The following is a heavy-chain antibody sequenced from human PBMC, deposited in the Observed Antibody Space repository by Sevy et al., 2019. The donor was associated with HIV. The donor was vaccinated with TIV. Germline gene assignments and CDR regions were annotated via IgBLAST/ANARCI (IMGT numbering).Heavy chain of an antibody. CDR3: AKDYYDSSGYYYPPTYYFDY. J-gene: IGHJ4*02. Sequence: GESLKISCAASGFTFSSYWMSWVRQAPGKGLEWVANIKQDGSEKYYVDSVKGRFTISRDNAKNSLYLQMNSLRAEDTAVYYCAKDYYDSSGYYYPPTYYFDYWGQGTLVTVSS. CDR2: IKQDGSEK. V-gene: IGHV3-7*01. CDR1: GFTFSSYW. D-gene: IGHD3-22*01.